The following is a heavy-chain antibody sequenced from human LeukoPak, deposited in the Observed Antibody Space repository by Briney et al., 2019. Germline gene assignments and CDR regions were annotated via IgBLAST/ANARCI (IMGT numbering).Heavy chain of an antibody. CDR1: GFTFSSYG. D-gene: IGHD3-22*01. V-gene: IGHV3-33*01. Sequence: GRSLRLSCAASGFTFSSYGMHWVRQAPGKGLEWVAVIWYDGSNKYYADSVKGRFTISRDNSKNTLYLQMNSLRAEDTAVYYCARDMQPYYYDSSGYLDYWGQGTLVTVSS. J-gene: IGHJ4*02. CDR3: ARDMQPYYYDSSGYLDY. CDR2: IWYDGSNK.